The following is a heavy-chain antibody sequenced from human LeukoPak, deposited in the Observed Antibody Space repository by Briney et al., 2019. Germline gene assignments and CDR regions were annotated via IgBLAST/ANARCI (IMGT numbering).Heavy chain of an antibody. CDR2: INSGGSVT. J-gene: IGHJ3*02. Sequence: GGPLRLSCAASGFTFSDYYMSWIRQAPGKGLEWVAIINSGGSVTYYADSVRGRFTISRDNAKNSLYLQMNSLRDEDTAVYYCVRDNDDYKDDDFVYAFDIWGQGTMVTVSS. V-gene: IGHV3-11*04. CDR1: GFTFSDYY. CDR3: VRDNDDYKDDDFVYAFDI. D-gene: IGHD4-17*01.